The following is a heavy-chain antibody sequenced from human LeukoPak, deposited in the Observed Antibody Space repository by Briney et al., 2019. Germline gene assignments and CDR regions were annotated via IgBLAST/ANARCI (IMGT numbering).Heavy chain of an antibody. Sequence: SETLSLTCTVSGVSISSYYWSWIRQPPGKGLEWIGYIYYSGSTDSNPSLKSRVTISVDTSKNQFSLKLRSVTAADTAVYYCARRPRNDILTGTPFDYWGQGILVTVSS. CDR3: ARRPRNDILTGTPFDY. CDR1: GVSISSYY. V-gene: IGHV4-59*01. J-gene: IGHJ4*02. CDR2: IYYSGST. D-gene: IGHD3-9*01.